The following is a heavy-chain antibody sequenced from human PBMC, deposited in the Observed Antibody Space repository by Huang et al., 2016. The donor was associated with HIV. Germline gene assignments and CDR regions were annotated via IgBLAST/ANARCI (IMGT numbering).Heavy chain of an antibody. V-gene: IGHV1-24*01. CDR1: GYTVSELS. CDR2: FEPEEGET. D-gene: IGHD2-15*01. J-gene: IGHJ3*02. CDR3: ATSTPDVGAGVLRSAFDI. Sequence: QVQLVESGAELKKPGASVRVSCKVSGYTVSELSLHWVRKAPEKGLEWMGGFEPEEGETIYAQRLQGRVTMTEDTSTDTAYRELSSLRPEDTAVYYCATSTPDVGAGVLRSAFDIWGQGTMVTVSS.